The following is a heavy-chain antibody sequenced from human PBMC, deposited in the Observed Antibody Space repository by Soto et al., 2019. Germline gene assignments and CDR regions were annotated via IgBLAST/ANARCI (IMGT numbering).Heavy chain of an antibody. CDR1: GASISSGW. CDR2: TLYSGTT. Sequence: QVQLQESGPGLVKPSGTPSLTCAVSGASISSGWWTWVRQPPGKGLEWIGETLYSGTTNYNSSLNSRVTISIDKSKKQFSLNLSSVTAADTAVYYCSSRITDAPTWGQGTLVTVSS. V-gene: IGHV4-4*02. J-gene: IGHJ5*02. CDR3: SSRITDAPT. D-gene: IGHD2-2*01.